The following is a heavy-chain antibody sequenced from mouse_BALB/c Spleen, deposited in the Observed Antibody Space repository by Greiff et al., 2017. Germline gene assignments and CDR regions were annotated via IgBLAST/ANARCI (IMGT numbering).Heavy chain of an antibody. CDR2: IYPSDSYT. V-gene: IGHV1-69*02. Sequence: QVQLQQPGAELVRPGASVKLSCKASGYTFTSYWINWVKQRPGQGLEWIGNIYPSDSYTNYNQKFKDKATLTVDKSSSTAYMQLSSPTAEDSAVYYCTRCGCNSLYFDYWGQGTTLTVSS. CDR3: TRCGCNSLYFDY. D-gene: IGHD2-1*01. CDR1: GYTFTSYW. J-gene: IGHJ2*01.